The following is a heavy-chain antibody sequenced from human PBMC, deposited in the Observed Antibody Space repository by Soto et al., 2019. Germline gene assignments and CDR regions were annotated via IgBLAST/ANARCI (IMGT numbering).Heavy chain of an antibody. D-gene: IGHD1-20*01. J-gene: IGHJ5*02. CDR3: ARGAYNWNRVISFEP. CDR2: INPNSGGT. V-gene: IGHV1-2*02. CDR1: GYTFTGYY. Sequence: DSVQVSCKASGYTFTGYYMHWVRQAPGQGLEWMGWINPNSGGTNYAQKFQGRVTMTRDTSISTAYMELSRLRSDDTAVYYCARGAYNWNRVISFEPWGQGILVTVAS.